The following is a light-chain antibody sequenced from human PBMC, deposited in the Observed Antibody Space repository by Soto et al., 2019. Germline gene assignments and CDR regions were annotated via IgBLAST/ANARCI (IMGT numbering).Light chain of an antibody. J-gene: IGLJ1*01. V-gene: IGLV1-44*01. CDR2: TNN. Sequence: QSALTQPPSASGTPGQRVTISCSGSSSSIGSNSVNWYQQLPRTAPKVLIYTNNQRPSGVPDRFSGSKSGTSASLAISGLNSEDEADYYCGAWDGSLNVYVFGTGTKVTGL. CDR1: SSSIGSNS. CDR3: GAWDGSLNVYV.